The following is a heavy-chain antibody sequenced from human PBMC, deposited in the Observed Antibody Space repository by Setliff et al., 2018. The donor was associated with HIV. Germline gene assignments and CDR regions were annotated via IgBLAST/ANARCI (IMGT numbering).Heavy chain of an antibody. D-gene: IGHD3-22*01. J-gene: IGHJ3*02. V-gene: IGHV3-23*03. CDR1: GFTFSNYP. CDR3: ARHFRALLLNDAFDI. Sequence: GGSLRLSCAASGFTFSNYPMSWIRQAPGKGLEWLSLIYSGGTFYADPVKGRFTISRDNSKNTLYLQMSSLRAEDTAVFYCARHFRALLLNDAFDIWGQGTMVT. CDR2: IYSGGT.